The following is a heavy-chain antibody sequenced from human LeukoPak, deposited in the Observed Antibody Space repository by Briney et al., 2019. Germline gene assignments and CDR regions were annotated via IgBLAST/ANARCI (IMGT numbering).Heavy chain of an antibody. CDR1: GFSFSDYY. V-gene: IGHV3-11*01. D-gene: IGHD1-1*01. CDR3: ARNLPARNDGWPLCDH. Sequence: GGSLRLSCAVSGFSFSDYYMRWIRQAPGKGLEWLSYISSGGNTIYYADSVKGRFTISRDNAKNSVYLQINNLRADDTALYYCARNLPARNDGWPLCDHWGRGTLVTVSS. CDR2: ISSGGNTI. J-gene: IGHJ4*02.